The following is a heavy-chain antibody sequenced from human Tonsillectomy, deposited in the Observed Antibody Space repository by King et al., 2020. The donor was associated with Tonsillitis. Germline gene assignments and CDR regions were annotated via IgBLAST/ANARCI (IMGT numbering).Heavy chain of an antibody. J-gene: IGHJ4*02. Sequence: VQLVESGGGLVKPGGSLRLSCVVYGFTFTNAWMNWVRQAPGKGLEWVGRIKRKTDGGTTDYAAPVRGRFTISRDDSKNTLFLQMSSLKIEDTAVYYCTTEGGWEQPWDYWGQGTLVTVSS. V-gene: IGHV3-15*07. CDR3: TTEGGWEQPWDY. CDR1: GFTFTNAW. D-gene: IGHD1/OR15-1a*01. CDR2: IKRKTDGGTT.